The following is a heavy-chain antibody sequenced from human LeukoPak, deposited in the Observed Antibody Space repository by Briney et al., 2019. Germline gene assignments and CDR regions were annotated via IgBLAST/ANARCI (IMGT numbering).Heavy chain of an antibody. CDR1: GYTFTSYG. Sequence: GASVKVSCKASGYTFTSYGISWARQAPGQGLEWMGRIIPIFGTANYAQKFQGRVTITTDESTSTAYMELSSLRSEDTAVYYCASDVLRFLEWPLLDPWGQGTLVTVSS. CDR3: ASDVLRFLEWPLLDP. J-gene: IGHJ5*02. D-gene: IGHD3-3*01. V-gene: IGHV1-69*05. CDR2: IIPIFGTA.